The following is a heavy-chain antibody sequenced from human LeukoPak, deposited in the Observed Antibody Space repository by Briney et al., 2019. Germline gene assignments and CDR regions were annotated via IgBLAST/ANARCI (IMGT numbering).Heavy chain of an antibody. CDR3: ARDDNWNDKPFDF. Sequence: GGSLRLSCAASGFNLRAYNMNWVRQAPGKGLEWVSSISTSSSYIYYADSVKGRFTISRDNAENSLYLHMHSLRVEDTALYYCARDDNWNDKPFDFWGQGTLVTVSS. J-gene: IGHJ4*02. CDR1: GFNLRAYN. CDR2: ISTSSSYI. V-gene: IGHV3-21*01. D-gene: IGHD1-20*01.